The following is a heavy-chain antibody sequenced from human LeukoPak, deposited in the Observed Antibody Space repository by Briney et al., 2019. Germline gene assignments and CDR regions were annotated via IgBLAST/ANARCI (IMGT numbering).Heavy chain of an antibody. CDR2: ISGSGGST. V-gene: IGHV3-23*01. CDR3: ARVMTTKNYYYYYGMDV. CDR1: GFIFSSYA. Sequence: GGSLRLSCAASGFIFSSYAMSWVRQAPGKGLEWVSAISGSGGSTYYADSVKGRFTISRDNSKNTLYLQMNSLRAEDTAVYYCARVMTTKNYYYYYGMDVWGQGTTVTVSS. D-gene: IGHD4-11*01. J-gene: IGHJ6*02.